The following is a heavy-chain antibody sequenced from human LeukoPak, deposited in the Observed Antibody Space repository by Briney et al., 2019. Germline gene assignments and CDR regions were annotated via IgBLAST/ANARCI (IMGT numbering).Heavy chain of an antibody. Sequence: GGSLRLSCAASGFTFSSYAMHWVRQAPGKGLEWVAVISYDGSNKYYADSVKGRFTISRDNSRNTLYLQMNSLRAEDTAVYYCARDLEVVPAATDDYWGQGTLVTVSS. CDR3: ARDLEVVPAATDDY. CDR1: GFTFSSYA. CDR2: ISYDGSNK. D-gene: IGHD2-2*01. V-gene: IGHV3-30-3*01. J-gene: IGHJ4*02.